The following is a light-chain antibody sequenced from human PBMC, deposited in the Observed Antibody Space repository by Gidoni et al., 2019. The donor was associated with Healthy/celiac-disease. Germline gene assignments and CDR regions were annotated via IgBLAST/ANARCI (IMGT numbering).Light chain of an antibody. J-gene: IGKJ2*01. CDR1: QSVSSN. CDR3: QQYNNWPPMYT. V-gene: IGKV3-15*01. Sequence: TLSVSPGESATLSCRASQSVSSNLAWYQQKPGQAPRLLIYGASTRATGIPARLSGSGSGTEFTLTISSLQSEDFAVYDCQQYNNWPPMYTVGQGTKLEIK. CDR2: GAS.